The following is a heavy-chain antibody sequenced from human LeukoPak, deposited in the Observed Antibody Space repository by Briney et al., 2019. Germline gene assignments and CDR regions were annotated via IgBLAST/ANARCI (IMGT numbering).Heavy chain of an antibody. J-gene: IGHJ4*02. V-gene: IGHV1-2*04. CDR1: GYTFTGYY. D-gene: IGHD6-13*01. CDR3: ARVSRIAAAGRSDY. CDR2: INPNSGGT. Sequence: ASVKVSCKASGYTFTGYYMHWVRQAPGQGRDWMGCINPNSGGTDYAQKFQGWVTMTRDTSISTAYMELSRLRSDDTAVYYCARVSRIAAAGRSDYWGQGTLVTVSS.